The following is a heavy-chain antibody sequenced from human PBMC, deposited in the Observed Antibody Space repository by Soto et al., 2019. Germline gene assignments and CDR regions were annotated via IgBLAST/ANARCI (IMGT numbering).Heavy chain of an antibody. CDR3: AKCLFGYTGSSGWCNWLDP. Sequence: EEQVLESGGGLVQPGGSLRLSCAASGFSFSTYAMSWVRLAPGKGLEWVSAISGSGSSTHYAGSVKGRFTISRDNSKNTLYLQMNSPRAEDTAIYYCAKCLFGYTGSSGWCNWLDPWGQGTLVTVSS. V-gene: IGHV3-23*01. D-gene: IGHD5-12*01. J-gene: IGHJ5*02. CDR1: GFSFSTYA. CDR2: ISGSGSST.